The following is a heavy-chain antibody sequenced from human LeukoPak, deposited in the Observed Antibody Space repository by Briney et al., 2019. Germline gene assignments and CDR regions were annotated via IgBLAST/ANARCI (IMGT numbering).Heavy chain of an antibody. J-gene: IGHJ6*03. Sequence: GASVKVSCKASGYTFTSYDINWVRQATGQGLEWMGWISAYNGNTNYAQKFQGRVTMTRNTSISTAYMELSSLRSEDTAVYYCARAGVVIRYYYYMDVWGKGTTVTISS. D-gene: IGHD3-22*01. CDR3: ARAGVVIRYYYYMDV. CDR1: GYTFTSYD. CDR2: ISAYNGNT. V-gene: IGHV1-8*02.